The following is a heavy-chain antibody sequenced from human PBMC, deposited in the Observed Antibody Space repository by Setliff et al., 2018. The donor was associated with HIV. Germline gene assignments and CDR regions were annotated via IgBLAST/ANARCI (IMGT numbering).Heavy chain of an antibody. D-gene: IGHD3-16*01. CDR2: VSQSGST. CDR3: ARFYDYYGHRLDY. Sequence: SETLSLTCSVSGVSINRTDHYWGWIRQSPGKRLEWIGSVSQSGSTYYNPSLKSRVTIFIDTSKNQFSLRLSSVTAADTAVYYCARFYDYYGHRLDYWGQGTQVTVSS. CDR1: GVSINRTDHY. J-gene: IGHJ4*02. V-gene: IGHV4-39*01.